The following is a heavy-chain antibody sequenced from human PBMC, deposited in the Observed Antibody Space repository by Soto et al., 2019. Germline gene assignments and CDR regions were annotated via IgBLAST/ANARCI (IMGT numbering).Heavy chain of an antibody. CDR2: IIPIPGTA. J-gene: IGHJ6*02. D-gene: IGHD2-2*01. Sequence: QVQLVQSGAEVKKPGSSVKVSCKASGGTFGSYAISWVRQAPGQGLEWMGGIIPIPGTANYAQKFQDRVTIAADESTSTAYMELRSLRSEDTAVYYCARSQGSSTSLEIYYYYYYGMDVWGQGTTVTVSS. CDR1: GGTFGSYA. V-gene: IGHV1-69*01. CDR3: ARSQGSSTSLEIYYYYYYGMDV.